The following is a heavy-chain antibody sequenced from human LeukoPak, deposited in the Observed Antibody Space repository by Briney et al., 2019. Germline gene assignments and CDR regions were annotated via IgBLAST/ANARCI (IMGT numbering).Heavy chain of an antibody. D-gene: IGHD4-17*01. Sequence: SETLSLTCTVSGGSISSGDYYWSWIRQPPGKGLEWIGYIYYSGSTYYNPSPKSRVTISVDTSKNQFSLKLSSVTAADTAVYYCASSYGDARSLDYWGQGTLVTVSS. V-gene: IGHV4-30-4*01. CDR2: IYYSGST. J-gene: IGHJ4*02. CDR1: GGSISSGDYY. CDR3: ASSYGDARSLDY.